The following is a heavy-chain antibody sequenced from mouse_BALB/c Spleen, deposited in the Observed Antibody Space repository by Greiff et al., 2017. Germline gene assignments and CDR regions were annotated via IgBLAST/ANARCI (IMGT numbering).Heavy chain of an antibody. CDR2: SRNKANDYTT. Sequence: EVKVVESGGGLVQPGGSLRLSCATSGFTFSDFYMEWVRQPPGKRLEWIAASRNKANDYTTEYSASVKGRFIVSRDTSQSILYLQMNALRAEDTAIYYCARAIYYYGSSYWYFDVWGAGTTVTVSS. V-gene: IGHV7-1*02. D-gene: IGHD1-1*01. CDR3: ARAIYYYGSSYWYFDV. J-gene: IGHJ1*01. CDR1: GFTFSDFY.